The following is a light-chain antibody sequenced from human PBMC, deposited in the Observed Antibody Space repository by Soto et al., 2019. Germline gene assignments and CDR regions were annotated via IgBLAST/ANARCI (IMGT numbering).Light chain of an antibody. CDR1: SSNIGAGYD. Sequence: QAVLTQPPSVSGAPGQRVTISCTWSSSNIGAGYDVHWYQQLPGTAPKLLIYGTSNRPSGVPDRFSGSKSGTSASLAITGLQAEDEADYYCQSYDSSLGVFGTGTKVTVL. J-gene: IGLJ1*01. V-gene: IGLV1-40*01. CDR2: GTS. CDR3: QSYDSSLGV.